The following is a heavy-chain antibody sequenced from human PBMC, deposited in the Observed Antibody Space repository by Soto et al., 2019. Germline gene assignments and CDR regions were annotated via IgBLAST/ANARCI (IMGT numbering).Heavy chain of an antibody. CDR3: ARDWRTWIQLWLPKAEDRFDP. CDR2: ISAYNGNT. V-gene: IGHV1-18*01. Sequence: ASVKVSCKASGYTFTSYGISWVRQAPGQGLEWMGWISAYNGNTNYAQKLQGRVTMTTDTSTSTAYMELRSLRSDDTAVYYCARDWRTWIQLWLPKAEDRFDPWGQGTLVTVSS. J-gene: IGHJ5*02. D-gene: IGHD5-18*01. CDR1: GYTFTSYG.